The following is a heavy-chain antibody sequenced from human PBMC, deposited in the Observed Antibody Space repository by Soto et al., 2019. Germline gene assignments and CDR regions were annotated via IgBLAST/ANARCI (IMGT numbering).Heavy chain of an antibody. D-gene: IGHD3-22*01. CDR3: AKAGQQYDSSGYYYGY. CDR2: ISGSGGST. V-gene: IGHV3-23*01. J-gene: IGHJ4*02. CDR1: GFTFSSYA. Sequence: PGGSLRLSCAASGFTFSSYAMSWVRQAPGKRLEWVSAISGSGGSTYYADSVKGRFTISRDNSKNTLYLQMNSLRAEDTAVYYCAKAGQQYDSSGYYYGYWGQGTLVTVSS.